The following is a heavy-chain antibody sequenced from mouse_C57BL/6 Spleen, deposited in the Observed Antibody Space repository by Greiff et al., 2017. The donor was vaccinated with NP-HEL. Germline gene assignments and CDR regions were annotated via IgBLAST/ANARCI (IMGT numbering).Heavy chain of an antibody. D-gene: IGHD1-3*01. CDR1: GFTFSDYG. J-gene: IGHJ2*01. CDR3: ARSSWSYFDY. Sequence: DVHLVESGGGLVKPGGSLKLSCAASGFTFSDYGMHWVRQAPEKGLEWVAYISSGSSTIYYADTVKGRFTISRDNAKNTLFLQMTSLRSEDTAMYYCARSSWSYFDYWGQGTTLTVSS. CDR2: ISSGSSTI. V-gene: IGHV5-17*01.